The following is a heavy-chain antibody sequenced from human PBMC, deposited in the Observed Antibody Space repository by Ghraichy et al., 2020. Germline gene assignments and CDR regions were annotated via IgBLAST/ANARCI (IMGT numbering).Heavy chain of an antibody. CDR2: IKSKKYGETT. V-gene: IGHV3-15*01. Sequence: GESLNISCAASGITFSDAWMSWVRQAPGKGLEWVGRIKSKKYGETTDYAAPVKGRFTISRDDSKNTLYLQMNSLKTEDTAVYYCTRDQGGYRYYGMDVWGQGTTVTVSS. CDR1: GITFSDAW. J-gene: IGHJ6*02. CDR3: TRDQGGYRYYGMDV. D-gene: IGHD1-26*01.